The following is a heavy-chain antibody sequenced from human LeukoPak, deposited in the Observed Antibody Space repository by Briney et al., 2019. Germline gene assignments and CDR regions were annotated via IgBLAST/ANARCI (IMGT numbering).Heavy chain of an antibody. CDR2: ISRTGNTM. Sequence: GGSLRLSCAASGFTFSSYEMNWVRQAPGKGLEWVSYISRTGNTMYYADSVKGRFTISRDNAKNSLYLQMNSLRAEDTAVYYCARDETGYHYFDYWGQGTLVTVSS. J-gene: IGHJ4*02. CDR1: GFTFSSYE. CDR3: ARDETGYHYFDY. V-gene: IGHV3-48*03. D-gene: IGHD3-9*01.